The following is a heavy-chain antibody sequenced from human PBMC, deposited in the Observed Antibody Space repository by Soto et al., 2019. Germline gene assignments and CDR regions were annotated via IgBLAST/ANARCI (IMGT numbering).Heavy chain of an antibody. CDR2: ISYDGSNK. J-gene: IGHJ4*02. CDR3: AKDFWIVVVINDSFDY. V-gene: IGHV3-30*18. CDR1: GFTFSSYG. Sequence: GGSLRLSCAASGFTFSSYGMHWVRQAPGKGLEWVAVISYDGSNKYYADSVKGRFTISRDNSKNTLYLQMNSLRAEDTAVYYCAKDFWIVVVINDSFDYWGQGTLVTVSS. D-gene: IGHD3-22*01.